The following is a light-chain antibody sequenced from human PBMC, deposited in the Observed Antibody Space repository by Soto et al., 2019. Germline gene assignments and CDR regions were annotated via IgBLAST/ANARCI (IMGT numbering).Light chain of an antibody. V-gene: IGLV2-14*03. CDR3: SSYTSGSRYV. CDR2: DVN. CDR1: SSDVGGYNY. Sequence: QSALTQPASVSGSPGQSIAISCTGTSSDVGGYNYVSWYQQHPGKAPKVMIYDVNNRPSGVSDRFSGSKSGNTASLTISGLQADDEADYYCSSYTSGSRYVFGSGTKLTVL. J-gene: IGLJ1*01.